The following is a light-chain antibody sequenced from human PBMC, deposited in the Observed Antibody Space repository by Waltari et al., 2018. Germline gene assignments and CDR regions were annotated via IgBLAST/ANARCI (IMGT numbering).Light chain of an antibody. J-gene: IGKJ1*01. CDR2: GAS. CDR1: QSVSSS. Sequence: EIVMTQSPATLSVSPGERATLSCRASQSVSSSLAWYQQKPGQAPRLLVYGASTRATGIPARFIGSGSGTEFTLTISSLQSEYFAVYYCQQYNNWWTFGQGTKVEIK. CDR3: QQYNNWWT. V-gene: IGKV3-15*01.